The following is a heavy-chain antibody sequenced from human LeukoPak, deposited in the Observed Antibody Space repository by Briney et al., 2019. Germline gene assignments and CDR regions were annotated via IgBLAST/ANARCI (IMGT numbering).Heavy chain of an antibody. J-gene: IGHJ4*02. CDR2: MSASGTTI. CDR1: VVTLSNYE. Sequence: GGSLRLSCAASVVTLSNYEIKSVRDAPLRGVECVSYMSASGTTIYSADSVKGRFTISSDNDKNSLYLQMNSLRVEDTAVYFCARRFGYWGQGTLVTVSS. CDR3: ARRFGY. V-gene: IGHV3-48*03.